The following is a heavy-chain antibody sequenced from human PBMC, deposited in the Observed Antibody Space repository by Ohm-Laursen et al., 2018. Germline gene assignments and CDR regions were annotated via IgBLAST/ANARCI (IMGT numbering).Heavy chain of an antibody. V-gene: IGHV1-2*02. CDR2: INPNSGGT. CDR3: ARTPRVVVAATYYYYGMDV. D-gene: IGHD2-15*01. J-gene: IGHJ6*02. Sequence: AASVKVSCKASGYTFTGYYMHWVRQAPGQGLEWMGWINPNSGGTNYAQKFQGRVTMTRDTSISTAYMELSRLRSDDTAVYYCARTPRVVVAATYYYYGMDVWGQGTTVTVSS. CDR1: GYTFTGYY.